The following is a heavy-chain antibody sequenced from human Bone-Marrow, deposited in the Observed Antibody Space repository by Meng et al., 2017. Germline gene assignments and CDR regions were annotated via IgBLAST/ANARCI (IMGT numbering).Heavy chain of an antibody. Sequence: GGSLRLSCVASGFTFSSYWMSWVRQAPGKGLEWVSAISGSGGSTYYADSVKGRFTISRDNSKNTLYLQMNSLRAEDTAVYYCAKPLTMTGYFFPGPYYYGMDVWGQGTTVTVSS. D-gene: IGHD3-9*01. CDR2: ISGSGGST. CDR3: AKPLTMTGYFFPGPYYYGMDV. CDR1: GFTFSSYW. V-gene: IGHV3-23*01. J-gene: IGHJ6*02.